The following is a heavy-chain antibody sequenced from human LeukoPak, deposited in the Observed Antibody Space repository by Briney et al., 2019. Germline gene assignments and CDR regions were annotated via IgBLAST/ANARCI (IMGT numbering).Heavy chain of an antibody. CDR1: GGSTSSYY. J-gene: IGHJ6*02. CDR2: IYTSGST. D-gene: IGHD3-3*01. V-gene: IGHV4-4*07. Sequence: PSETLSLTCTVSGGSTSSYYWSWIRQPAGKGLEWIGRIYTSGSTNYNPSLKSRVTMSVDTSKNQFSLKLSSVTAADTAVYYCARDEDFWSGYYPSYGMDVWGQGTTVTVSS. CDR3: ARDEDFWSGYYPSYGMDV.